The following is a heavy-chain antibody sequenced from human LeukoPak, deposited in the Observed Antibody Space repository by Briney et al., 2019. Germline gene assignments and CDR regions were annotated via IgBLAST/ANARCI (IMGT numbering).Heavy chain of an antibody. CDR2: ISYTSTYI. CDR1: GFTFSSYS. D-gene: IGHD4/OR15-4a*01. V-gene: IGHV3-21*01. CDR3: ARYGADCFDY. J-gene: IGHJ4*02. Sequence: GSLRLSCAASGFTFSSYSMNWVRQAPGKGLEWVTSISYTSTYIFYADSLKGRFTISRDNAENPLYLQMNSLRVEDTAVYYCARYGADCFDYWGQGTLVTVSS.